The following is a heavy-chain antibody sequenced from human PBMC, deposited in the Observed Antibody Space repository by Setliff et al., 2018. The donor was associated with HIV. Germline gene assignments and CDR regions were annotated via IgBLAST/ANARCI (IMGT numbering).Heavy chain of an antibody. Sequence: GASVKVSCKASGYTFTNYDINWVRQAPGQGLAWMGWISAYNGNTDYAPRLLGRVTMTTDTSTGTAYLELRSLTSDDTAVYYCARARLQGIVTAVGPRDNCLDPWGQGTRVTVSS. CDR3: ARARLQGIVTAVGPRDNCLDP. V-gene: IGHV1-18*01. CDR1: GYTFTNYD. CDR2: ISAYNGNT. J-gene: IGHJ5*02. D-gene: IGHD1-26*01.